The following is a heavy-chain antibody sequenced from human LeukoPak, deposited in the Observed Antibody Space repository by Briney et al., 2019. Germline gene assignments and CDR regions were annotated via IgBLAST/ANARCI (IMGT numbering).Heavy chain of an antibody. V-gene: IGHV3-66*01. CDR1: EFSVGSNY. J-gene: IGHJ4*02. CDR3: ARGPSSYHNT. Sequence: PGGSLRLSCAASEFSVGSNYMTWVSQAPGKGLEWVSLIYSGGSTYYADSVKGRFTISRDNSKNTLYLQMNSLRAEDTAVYYCARGPSSYHNTGGQGTLVTVSS. CDR2: IYSGGST. D-gene: IGHD5-12*01.